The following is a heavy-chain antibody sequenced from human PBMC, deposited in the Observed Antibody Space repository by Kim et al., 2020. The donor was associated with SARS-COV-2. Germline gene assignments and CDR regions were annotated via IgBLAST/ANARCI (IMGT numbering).Heavy chain of an antibody. CDR1: GFTFSSYA. D-gene: IGHD1-26*01. V-gene: IGHV3-30-3*01. CDR3: ARDAAIYSGSRPGGGWFDY. J-gene: IGHJ4*02. Sequence: GGSLRLSCAASGFTFSSYAMHWVRQAPGKGLEWVAVISYDGSNKYYADSVKGRFTISRDNSKNTLYLQMNSLRAEDTAVYYCARDAAIYSGSRPGGGWFDYWGQGTLVTVSS. CDR2: ISYDGSNK.